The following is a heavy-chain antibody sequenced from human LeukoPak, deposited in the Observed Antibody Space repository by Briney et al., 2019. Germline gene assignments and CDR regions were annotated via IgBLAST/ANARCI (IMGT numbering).Heavy chain of an antibody. CDR1: GFTFSTFT. D-gene: IGHD6-13*01. J-gene: IGHJ4*02. CDR2: ISRSSSHI. V-gene: IGHV3-21*01. Sequence: GGSLRLSCAASGFTFSTFTMNWVRQAPGKGLEWVSSISRSSSHIYYSDSVKGRFTISRDDAKNSLYLQMNSLRVEDTAVYYCARGGIAAGHEYVDYWGQGILVTVSS. CDR3: ARGGIAAGHEYVDY.